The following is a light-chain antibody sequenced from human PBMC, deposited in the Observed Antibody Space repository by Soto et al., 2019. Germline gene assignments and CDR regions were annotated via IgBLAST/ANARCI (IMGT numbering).Light chain of an antibody. CDR3: QQYAASPRT. CDR2: GAS. CDR1: QTVRSSY. J-gene: IGKJ1*01. Sequence: EIVLTQSPATLSLSPGQRATLSCRASQTVRSSYLAWYQQKPGQAPRLLIYGASSRATGIPDRFSGSGSATDFTLTISRLEPEDFAVYYCQQYAASPRTFGQGTKVDI. V-gene: IGKV3-20*01.